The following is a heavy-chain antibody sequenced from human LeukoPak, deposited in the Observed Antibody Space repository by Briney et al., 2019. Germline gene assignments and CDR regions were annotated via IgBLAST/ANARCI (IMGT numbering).Heavy chain of an antibody. CDR3: ARDPGYSSFDY. CDR2: IKEDGSVR. V-gene: IGHV3-7*01. J-gene: IGHJ4*02. CDR1: GFTFGRSW. Sequence: PGGSLRLSCGVSGFTFGRSWMSWVRQTPAKGLEFVANIKEDGSVRNYVDSVQGRFTISRDNAKTSLYLHMNSLRAEDTAVYYCARDPGYSSFDYWGQGTLVTVSS. D-gene: IGHD6-13*01.